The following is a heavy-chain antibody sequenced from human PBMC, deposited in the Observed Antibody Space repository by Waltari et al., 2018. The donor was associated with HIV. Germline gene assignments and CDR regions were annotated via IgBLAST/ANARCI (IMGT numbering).Heavy chain of an antibody. D-gene: IGHD1-26*01. Sequence: QVQLVQSGAEVKKPGASVKVSCKASGYPFTGYYMHWVRPAPGQGLEWMGWINPNSGGTNYAQKFQGRVTMTRDTSISTAYMELSRLRSDDTAVYYCARVVGATDYYYYGMDVWGQGTTVTVSS. CDR3: ARVVGATDYYYYGMDV. V-gene: IGHV1-2*02. J-gene: IGHJ6*02. CDR2: INPNSGGT. CDR1: GYPFTGYY.